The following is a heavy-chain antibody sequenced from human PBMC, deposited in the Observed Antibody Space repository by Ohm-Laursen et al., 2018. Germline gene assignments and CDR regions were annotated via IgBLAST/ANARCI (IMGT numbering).Heavy chain of an antibody. Sequence: SLRLSCAASGFSFTSSWMTWIRQAPGRGLEWVATINPDASGKYYVDSVKGRFTVSRDNAKNSLYLQMDSLRAEDTAVYYCAKLNGLAAAGRFDYWGQGTLVTVSS. D-gene: IGHD6-13*01. CDR1: GFSFTSSW. V-gene: IGHV3-7*03. J-gene: IGHJ4*02. CDR3: AKLNGLAAAGRFDY. CDR2: INPDASGK.